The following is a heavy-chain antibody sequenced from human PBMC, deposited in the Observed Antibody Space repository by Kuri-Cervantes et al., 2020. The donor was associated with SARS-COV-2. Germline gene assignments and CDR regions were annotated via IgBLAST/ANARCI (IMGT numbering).Heavy chain of an antibody. CDR2: MNPNSGNT. Sequence: ASVKVSCKTSGYTFNIYDIHWVRQATGQGLEWMGWMNPNSGNTGYAQKFQGRVTMTRNTSISTAYMELSSLRSEDTTVYYCAREGVVPAAISPYWYFDLWGRGTLVTVSS. J-gene: IGHJ2*01. CDR3: AREGVVPAAISPYWYFDL. V-gene: IGHV1-8*02. CDR1: GYTFNIYD. D-gene: IGHD2-2*02.